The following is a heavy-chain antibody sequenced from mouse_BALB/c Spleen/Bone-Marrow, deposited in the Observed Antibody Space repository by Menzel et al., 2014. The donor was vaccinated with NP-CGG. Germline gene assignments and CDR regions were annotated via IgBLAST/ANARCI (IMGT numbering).Heavy chain of an antibody. J-gene: IGHJ2*01. CDR1: GYTFTDYW. D-gene: IGHD2-1*01. CDR2: IDTSDSYT. CDR3: AFYYGNYGDY. Sequence: QGQLKQSGAELVIPGASVKMSCKASGYTFTDYWMHWVKQRPGQGLEWIGAIDTSDSYTSYNQKFKGKATLTVDESSSTAYMQLSSLTSEDSAVYYCAFYYGNYGDYWSQGTTPTVSS. V-gene: IGHV1-69*01.